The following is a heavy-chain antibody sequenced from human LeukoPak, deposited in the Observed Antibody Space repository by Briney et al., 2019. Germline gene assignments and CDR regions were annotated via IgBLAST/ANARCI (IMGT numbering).Heavy chain of an antibody. J-gene: IGHJ4*02. CDR3: ARIAVAGTTAVDFDY. V-gene: IGHV1-18*01. CDR2: ISAYNGNT. Sequence: GASVTVSCKAPGYTFTSYGFSWVRQAPGQGLEWMGCISAYNGNTNYAQNLQGRVTMTTDTSTSTAYMELRSLRSDDTAVYYCARIAVAGTTAVDFDYWGQGTLVTVSS. CDR1: GYTFTSYG. D-gene: IGHD6-19*01.